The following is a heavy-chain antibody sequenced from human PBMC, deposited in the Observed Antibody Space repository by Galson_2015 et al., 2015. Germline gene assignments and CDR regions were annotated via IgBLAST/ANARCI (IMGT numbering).Heavy chain of an antibody. Sequence: SLRLSCAASGFTSSSHWMNWVRQAPGKGLEWVALIRGDGTEKHYVDSVKGRFTISRDNAKNSLYLQMKSLRAEDTAVYYCVRGAGWLLDSWGQGTLVTVSS. D-gene: IGHD5-24*01. V-gene: IGHV3-7*01. J-gene: IGHJ4*02. CDR2: IRGDGTEK. CDR1: GFTSSSHW. CDR3: VRGAGWLLDS.